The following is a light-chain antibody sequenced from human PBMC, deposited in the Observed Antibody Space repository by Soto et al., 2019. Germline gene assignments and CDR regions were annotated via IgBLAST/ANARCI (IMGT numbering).Light chain of an antibody. Sequence: DIQMTQSPSTLSASVGDRVTITCRASQSISSWLAWYQQKPGKAPKLLIYDASSVDSGVPSRFSGSGSGTEFTLTITSLQPDDFATYYCQQYGRYPLTFGGGTRVEIK. V-gene: IGKV1-5*01. CDR1: QSISSW. CDR2: DAS. CDR3: QQYGRYPLT. J-gene: IGKJ4*01.